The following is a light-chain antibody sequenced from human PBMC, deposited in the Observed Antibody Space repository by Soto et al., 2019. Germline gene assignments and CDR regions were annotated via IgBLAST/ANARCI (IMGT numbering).Light chain of an antibody. Sequence: QSALTQPASVSGSPGQSITISCTGTSSDVGSYNLVSWYQQHPGKAPKLMIYEVSKRPSGVSNRFSGSKSGNTASLTSSGLQAEDEADYYCCSYAGSSTFVLGGWTKLTVL. J-gene: IGLJ2*01. CDR3: CSYAGSSTFV. CDR1: SSDVGSYNL. CDR2: EVS. V-gene: IGLV2-23*02.